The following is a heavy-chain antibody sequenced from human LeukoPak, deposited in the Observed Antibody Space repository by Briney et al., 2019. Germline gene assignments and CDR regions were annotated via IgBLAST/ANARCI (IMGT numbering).Heavy chain of an antibody. V-gene: IGHV3-11*01. CDR3: ARDRNYYYYMDV. J-gene: IGHJ6*03. CDR1: GFTFSDYY. CDR2: ISSSGSTI. Sequence: PGGSLRLSCAASGFTFSDYYMSWIRRTPGKGLEWVSYISSSGSTIYYADSVKGRFTISRDNAKNSLYLRMNSLRAEDTAVYYCARDRNYYYYMDVWGKGTTVTVSS.